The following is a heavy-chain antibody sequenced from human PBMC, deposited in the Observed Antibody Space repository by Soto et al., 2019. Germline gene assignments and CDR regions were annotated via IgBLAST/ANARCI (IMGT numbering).Heavy chain of an antibody. CDR3: ARGQWVLRFDP. CDR1: GGSFSGYY. J-gene: IGHJ5*02. CDR2: INHSGGT. V-gene: IGHV4-34*01. Sequence: QVHLQQWGAGLLKPSETLSLTCAVYGGSFSGYYWSWVRQPPGKGLEWIGEINHSGGTNYNPSLKGRVTISVDTFKNQFSLKLNSATAADTAIYFCARGQWVLRFDPWGQGTLVTVSS. D-gene: IGHD6-19*01.